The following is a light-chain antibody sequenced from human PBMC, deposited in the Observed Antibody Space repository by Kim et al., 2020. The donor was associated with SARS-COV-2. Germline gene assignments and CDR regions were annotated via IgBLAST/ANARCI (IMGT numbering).Light chain of an antibody. V-gene: IGLV3-19*01. CDR1: SLRKYY. Sequence: SSELTQDPAVSVALGQTVRITCQGDSLRKYYATWYQQKSGQAPVLVLFDENERPAGIPDRFSGSTLGTTASLTITGAQAEDEADYYCGSRDSSVTLAVFGGGTKLTVL. CDR2: DEN. CDR3: GSRDSSVTLAV. J-gene: IGLJ2*01.